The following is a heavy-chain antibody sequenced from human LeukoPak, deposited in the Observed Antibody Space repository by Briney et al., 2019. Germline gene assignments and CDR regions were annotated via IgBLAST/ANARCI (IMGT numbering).Heavy chain of an antibody. CDR3: ARRGAYSSSSDY. CDR1: GGSISSSSYY. V-gene: IGHV4-39*01. CDR2: IYYSGST. J-gene: IGHJ4*02. D-gene: IGHD6-6*01. Sequence: SETLSLTCTVSGGSISSSSYYWGWIRQPPGKGLEWIGSIYYSGSTYYNPSLKSRVTISVDTSKNQFSLKLSSVTAADTAVYYCARRGAYSSSSDYWGQGTLVTVSS.